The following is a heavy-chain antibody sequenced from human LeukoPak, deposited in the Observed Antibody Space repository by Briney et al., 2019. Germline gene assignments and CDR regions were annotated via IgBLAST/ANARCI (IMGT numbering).Heavy chain of an antibody. CDR1: GGSISSYY. CDR2: IYYSGST. Sequence: SETLSLTCTVSGGSISSYYWSWIRQPPGKGLEWIGYIYYSGSTNYNPSLKSRVTISVDTSKNQFSLKLSSVTAADTAVYYCARGRRVYYGSGSFNYWGQGTLVTVSS. J-gene: IGHJ4*02. V-gene: IGHV4-59*12. CDR3: ARGRRVYYGSGSFNY. D-gene: IGHD3-10*01.